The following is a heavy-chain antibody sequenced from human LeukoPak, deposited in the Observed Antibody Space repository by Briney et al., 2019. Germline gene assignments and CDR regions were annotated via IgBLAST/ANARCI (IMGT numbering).Heavy chain of an antibody. CDR3: TTLSNSYGMDV. CDR1: GFGFSTSW. CDR2: IKQDGSEK. J-gene: IGHJ6*02. Sequence: PGGSLRLSCAASGFGFSTSWMSWVRQAPGKGLEWVANIKQDGSEKYYVDSVKGRFTISRDNAKNSVYLQMDSLRDADTAVHYCTTLSNSYGMDVWVQGTTATVSS. D-gene: IGHD2/OR15-2a*01. V-gene: IGHV3-7*01.